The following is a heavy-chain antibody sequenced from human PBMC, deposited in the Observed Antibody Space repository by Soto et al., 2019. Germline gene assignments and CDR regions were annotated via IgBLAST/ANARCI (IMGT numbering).Heavy chain of an antibody. J-gene: IGHJ4*01. Sequence: SETLSLTCAVSGGSFTSNNWWTWVRQPPGQGLEWIGEIYRTGSTNYNPSLKSRVTISLDKSENQFSLKVTSLTAADTAVYYCASRDPGTSVDYWGHGTLVTVSS. CDR3: ASRDPGTSVDY. CDR2: IYRTGST. V-gene: IGHV4-4*02. D-gene: IGHD1-7*01. CDR1: GGSFTSNNW.